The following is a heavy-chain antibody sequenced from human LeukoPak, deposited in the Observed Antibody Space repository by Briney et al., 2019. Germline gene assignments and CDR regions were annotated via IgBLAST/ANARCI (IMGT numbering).Heavy chain of an antibody. CDR1: GFTFSSYA. CDR3: AKAPPGPDYGDYIRLDY. CDR2: ISGSGGST. D-gene: IGHD4-17*01. V-gene: IGHV3-23*01. Sequence: GGSLRLSCAASGFTFSSYAMSWVRQAPGKGLGWVSAISGSGGSTYYADSVKGRFTISRDNSKNTLYLQMNSLRAEDTAVYYCAKAPPGPDYGDYIRLDYWGQGTLVTVSS. J-gene: IGHJ4*02.